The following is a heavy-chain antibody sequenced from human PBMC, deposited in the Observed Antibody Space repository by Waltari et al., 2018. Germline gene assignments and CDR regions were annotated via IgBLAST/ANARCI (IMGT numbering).Heavy chain of an antibody. CDR3: ARDRTTMAARPGDY. CDR1: GYIFTNYY. J-gene: IGHJ4*02. D-gene: IGHD6-6*01. V-gene: IGHV1-2*02. CDR2: VNPDTGNA. Sequence: QVLLVQSGAEVKKPGASVTVSCTASGYIFTNYYLHWVRQAPGQGPEWMGWVNPDTGNANYAHNFRGRVTMTWDTSINTAFLDLSGLKSDDTAVYYCARDRTTMAARPGDYWGQGTLVTVSS.